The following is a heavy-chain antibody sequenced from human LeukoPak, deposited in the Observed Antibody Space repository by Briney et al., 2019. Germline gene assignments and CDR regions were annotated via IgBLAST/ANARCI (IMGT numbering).Heavy chain of an antibody. V-gene: IGHV4-61*02. CDR3: ARDPLGSGSFQDWFDP. Sequence: TTSETLSLTCTASGVSISSGSYYWSWIRQPAGKGLEWIGRIYTSGSTNYNPSLKSRVTISVDTSKNQFSLKLSSVTAADTAVYYCARDPLGSGSFQDWFDPWGQGTLVTVSS. CDR1: GVSISSGSYY. CDR2: IYTSGST. D-gene: IGHD1-26*01. J-gene: IGHJ5*02.